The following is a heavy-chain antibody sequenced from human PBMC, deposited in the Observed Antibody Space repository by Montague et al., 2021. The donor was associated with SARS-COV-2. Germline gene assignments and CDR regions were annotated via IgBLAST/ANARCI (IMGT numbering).Heavy chain of an antibody. V-gene: IGHV4-31*03. CDR3: AKNWGSGITDNWFDP. CDR1: GASISSGDSY. D-gene: IGHD1-20*01. Sequence: PLSLTCTVSGASISSGDSYWSWIRQHPGKGLEWIGFTFHNGGSYYNPSLKSRVLISVDTSKNQFSLKLISVTAADTAVYYRAKNWGSGITDNWFDPWGQGTLVTVSS. J-gene: IGHJ5*02. CDR2: TFHNGGS.